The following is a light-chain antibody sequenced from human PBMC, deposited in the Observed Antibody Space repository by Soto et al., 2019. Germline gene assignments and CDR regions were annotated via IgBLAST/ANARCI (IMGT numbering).Light chain of an antibody. J-gene: IGKJ1*01. CDR2: DAS. V-gene: IGKV1-5*01. CDR3: QQYTSYPSQ. CDR1: QSISSW. Sequence: DIQMTQSPSTLSASVGDRVTITCRASQSISSWLAWYQQKPGKAPKLLIYDASSLESGGPSRFSGSGSGTEFTLTISSLQPDDFATYYCQQYTSYPSQFGQGTKVESK.